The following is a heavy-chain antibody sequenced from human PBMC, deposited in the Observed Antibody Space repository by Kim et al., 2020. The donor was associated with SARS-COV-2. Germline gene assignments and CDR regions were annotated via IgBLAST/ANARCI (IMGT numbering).Heavy chain of an antibody. CDR2: IKQDGSEK. J-gene: IGHJ4*02. Sequence: GGSLRLSCAASGFTFSSYWMSWVRQAPGKGLEWVANIKQDGSEKYYVDSVKGRFTISRDNAKNSLYLQMNSLRAEDTAVYYCGLVDNYYGSGSIDYWGQGTLVTVSS. CDR1: GFTFSSYW. V-gene: IGHV3-7*03. D-gene: IGHD3-10*01. CDR3: GLVDNYYGSGSIDY.